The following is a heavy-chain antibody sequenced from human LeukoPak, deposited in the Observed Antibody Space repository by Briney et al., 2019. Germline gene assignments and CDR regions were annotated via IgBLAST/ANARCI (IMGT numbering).Heavy chain of an antibody. J-gene: IGHJ5*02. CDR3: ARDRKRDDFWSSYYHWFDP. V-gene: IGHV3-21*01. CDR1: GFTFSTYS. CDR2: ISSSSSSI. Sequence: GGSLRLSCAASGFTFSTYSMNWVRQAPGKGLEWVSSISSSSSSIYYADSVEGRFTISRDNAKKSLYLQMNSLRAEDTAVYYCARDRKRDDFWSSYYHWFDPWGQGTLVTVSS. D-gene: IGHD3-3*01.